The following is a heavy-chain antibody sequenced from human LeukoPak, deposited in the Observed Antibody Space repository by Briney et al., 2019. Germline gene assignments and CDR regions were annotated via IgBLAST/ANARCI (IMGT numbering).Heavy chain of an antibody. V-gene: IGHV3-30*02. D-gene: IGHD3-9*01. CDR3: ARDFYDILTGYYKTLDY. J-gene: IGHJ4*02. Sequence: PGGSLRLSCAASGFTFSSYGMHWVRQAPGKGLEWVAFIRYDGSNKYYADSVKGRFTISRDNSKNTLYLQMNSLRAEDTAVYYCARDFYDILTGYYKTLDYWGQGALVSVSS. CDR1: GFTFSSYG. CDR2: IRYDGSNK.